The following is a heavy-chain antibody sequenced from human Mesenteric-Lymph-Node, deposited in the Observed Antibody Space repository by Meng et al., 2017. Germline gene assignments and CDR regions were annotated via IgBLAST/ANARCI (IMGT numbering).Heavy chain of an antibody. J-gene: IGHJ5*02. CDR1: VGSISSGGFY. CDR2: IYYSGST. CDR3: ARTNYGDYNWFDP. D-gene: IGHD4-17*01. Sequence: QVPLQESGPGLVKPSQTLSVTCTVSVGSISSGGFYWSWIRQHPGKGLEWIGYIYYSGSTYYNPSLRSRVAISIDTSKNQFSLKLTSVTAADTAVYFCARTNYGDYNWFDPWGQGTLVTVSS. V-gene: IGHV4-31*03.